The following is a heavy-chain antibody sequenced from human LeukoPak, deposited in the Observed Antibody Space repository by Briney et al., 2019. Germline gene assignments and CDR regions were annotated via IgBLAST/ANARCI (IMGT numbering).Heavy chain of an antibody. Sequence: GGSLRLSCAASEVTVSNAWMSWVRQAPGKGLEWVGRISAGGTTDYAAPVKGRFTVSRDESKNTLYLQMNSLKTEDTAVYYCTTAPTRNRLPYFEYWGLGTLVTVSS. D-gene: IGHD5-12*01. CDR3: TTAPTRNRLPYFEY. CDR1: EVTVSNAW. CDR2: ISAGGTT. J-gene: IGHJ4*02. V-gene: IGHV3-15*01.